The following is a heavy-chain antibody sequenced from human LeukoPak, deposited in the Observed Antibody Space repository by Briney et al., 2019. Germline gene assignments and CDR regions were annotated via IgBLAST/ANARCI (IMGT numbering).Heavy chain of an antibody. CDR3: ARVAHSSSWYYYYMDV. D-gene: IGHD6-13*01. Sequence: GASVKVSCKASGYTFTGYYMHWVRQAPGQGLEWMGWINPNSGGTNYAQKFQGRVTMTRDTSISTAYMELSRLRSDDTAVYYCARVAHSSSWYYYYMDVWGKGTTVTVSS. J-gene: IGHJ6*03. CDR1: GYTFTGYY. V-gene: IGHV1-2*02. CDR2: INPNSGGT.